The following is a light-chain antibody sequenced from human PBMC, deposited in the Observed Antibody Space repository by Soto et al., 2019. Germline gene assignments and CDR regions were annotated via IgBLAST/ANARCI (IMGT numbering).Light chain of an antibody. CDR2: GAS. V-gene: IGKV3-20*01. CDR3: QQYGSSPWT. Sequence: IMVTQSPATLSVSPGERATLCCRASQSVSSSYLAWYQQKRGQAPRLLIYGASSRATGIPDRFSGSGSGTDFTLTISRLEPDDFAVYYCQQYGSSPWTFGQGTKVDIK. J-gene: IGKJ1*01. CDR1: QSVSSSY.